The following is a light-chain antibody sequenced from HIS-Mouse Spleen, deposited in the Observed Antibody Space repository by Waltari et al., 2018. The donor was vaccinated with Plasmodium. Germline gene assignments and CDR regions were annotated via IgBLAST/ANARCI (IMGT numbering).Light chain of an antibody. CDR3: CSYAGSSTNWV. V-gene: IGLV2-23*01. CDR1: SIESGRYTL. CDR2: DGS. Sequence: QSALTQPASVSGSPGQPLTISCPGTSIESGRYTLVAWYQQHPCKAPKLMIYDGSKRPSGVSNRFSGSKSGNTASLTISGLQAEDEADYYCCSYAGSSTNWVFGGGTKLTVL. J-gene: IGLJ3*02.